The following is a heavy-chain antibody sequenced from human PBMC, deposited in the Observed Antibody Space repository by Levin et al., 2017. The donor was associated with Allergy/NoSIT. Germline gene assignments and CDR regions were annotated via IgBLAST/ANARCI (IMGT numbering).Heavy chain of an antibody. CDR1: GFIFSTHV. J-gene: IGHJ4*02. Sequence: HAGGSLRLSCEASGFIFSTHVMSWVRQAPGKGLEWVSGIRGNDIRNYAGSVRGRFTISRDNSKNTLYLDMNSLRAEDTAIYYCVKPGYCSGDNCQSIWTDWGQGTLVTVSS. V-gene: IGHV3-23*01. CDR2: IRGNDIR. CDR3: VKPGYCSGDNCQSIWTD. D-gene: IGHD2-15*01.